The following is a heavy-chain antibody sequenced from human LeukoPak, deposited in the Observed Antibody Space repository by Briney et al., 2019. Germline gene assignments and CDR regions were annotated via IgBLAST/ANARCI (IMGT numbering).Heavy chain of an antibody. Sequence: PSETLSLTCTVSDGSISSYFWSWIRQPPGKGLEWIGYIYYSGGTNYNPSLKSRVTISVDTSKNQFSLKLSSVTAADTAVYYCARRSRYGHFDYWGQGTLVTVSS. D-gene: IGHD5-18*01. CDR3: ARRSRYGHFDY. V-gene: IGHV4-59*01. CDR2: IYYSGGT. J-gene: IGHJ4*02. CDR1: DGSISSYF.